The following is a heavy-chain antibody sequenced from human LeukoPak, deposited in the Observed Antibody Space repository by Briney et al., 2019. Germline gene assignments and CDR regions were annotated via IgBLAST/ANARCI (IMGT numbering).Heavy chain of an antibody. CDR1: GGSFSGYY. CDR3: ARRGGLNGSESYYYYFDY. D-gene: IGHD3-10*01. J-gene: IGHJ4*02. CDR2: INHSGST. Sequence: SETLSLTCAVYGGSFSGYYWSWIRQPPGKGLEWIGEINHSGSTNYNPSLKSRVTISVDTSKNQFSLKLSSVTAADTAVYYCARRGGLNGSESYYYYFDYWGQGTLVTVSS. V-gene: IGHV4-34*01.